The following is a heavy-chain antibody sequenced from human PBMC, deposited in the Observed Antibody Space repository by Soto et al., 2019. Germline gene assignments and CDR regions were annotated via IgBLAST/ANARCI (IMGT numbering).Heavy chain of an antibody. D-gene: IGHD2-21*01. J-gene: IGHJ4*02. CDR1: GGTFSSYA. V-gene: IGHV1-69*01. CDR2: IIPIFGTA. CDR3: ARAGVVVQDAIFDY. Sequence: QVQLVQSGAEVKKPGSSVKVSCKASGGTFSSYAISWVRQAPGHGLEWMGGIIPIFGTANYAHKFQGRVTITADESTSTAYMERSSLRSEDTAVYYCARAGVVVQDAIFDYWGQGTLVTVSS.